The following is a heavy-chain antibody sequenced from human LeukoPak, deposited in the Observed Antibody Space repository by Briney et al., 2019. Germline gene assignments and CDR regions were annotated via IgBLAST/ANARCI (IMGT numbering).Heavy chain of an antibody. D-gene: IGHD2/OR15-2a*01. Sequence: GGSLRLSCAASGFTFSDYYMSWIRQAPGKGLEWVSYISSSGSTIYYADSVKGRFTISRDNAKNSLYLQMNSLRAEDAAVYYCAPTPENPEYFQHWGQGTLVTVSS. CDR3: APTPENPEYFQH. CDR2: ISSSGSTI. J-gene: IGHJ1*01. V-gene: IGHV3-11*01. CDR1: GFTFSDYY.